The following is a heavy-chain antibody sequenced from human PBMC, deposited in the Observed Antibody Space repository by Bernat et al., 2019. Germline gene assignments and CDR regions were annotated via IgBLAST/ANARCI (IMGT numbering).Heavy chain of an antibody. V-gene: IGHV1-46*01. CDR1: GYTFTSYY. D-gene: IGHD3-3*01. CDR3: AREGDGYYDFWSGYYTSHYYYYMDV. CDR2: INPSGGST. J-gene: IGHJ6*03. Sequence: QVQLVQSGAEVKKPGASVKVSCKASGYTFTSYYMHWVRQAPGQGLEWMGIINPSGGSTSYAQKFQGRVTMTRDTSTSTVYMELSSLRSEDTAVYYCAREGDGYYDFWSGYYTSHYYYYMDVWGNGTTVTVSS.